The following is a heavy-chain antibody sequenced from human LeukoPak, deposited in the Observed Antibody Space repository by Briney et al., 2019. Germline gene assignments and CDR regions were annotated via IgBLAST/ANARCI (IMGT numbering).Heavy chain of an antibody. Sequence: NAGGSLRLSCAASGFTFSSYSMNWVRQAPGKGLEWVSSISSSSSYIYYADSVKGRFTISRDNAKNSLYLQMNSLRAEDTAVYYCAAGGVLRFLEGHYWGQGTLVTVSS. J-gene: IGHJ4*02. CDR3: AAGGVLRFLEGHY. CDR2: ISSSSSYI. CDR1: GFTFSSYS. D-gene: IGHD3-3*01. V-gene: IGHV3-21*01.